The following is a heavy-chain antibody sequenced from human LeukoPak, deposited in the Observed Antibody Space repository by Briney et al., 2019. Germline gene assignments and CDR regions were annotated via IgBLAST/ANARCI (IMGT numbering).Heavy chain of an antibody. CDR3: ARDASEGRESPLSEFDH. J-gene: IGHJ4*02. CDR2: ICTSGST. D-gene: IGHD1-26*01. Sequence: SETLSLTCTVSGGSISSHYWSWLRHPTGKGLEWIGRICTSGSTNYNPSLKSRVTMSIDTSKNQFSLKLSSVTAADTAVYYCARDASEGRESPLSEFDHWGQGTLVTVSS. CDR1: GGSISSHY. V-gene: IGHV4-4*07.